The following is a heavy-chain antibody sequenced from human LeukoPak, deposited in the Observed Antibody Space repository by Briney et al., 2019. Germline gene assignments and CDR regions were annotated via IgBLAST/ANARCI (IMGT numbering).Heavy chain of an antibody. CDR3: AREKRHYYYMDV. CDR1: GYTFTGYY. Sequence: ASVKVSCKASGYTFTGYYMHWVRQALGQGLEWMGWINPNSGGTNYAQKFQGRVTMTRDTSISTAYMELSRLRSDDTAVYYCAREKRHYYYMDVWGKGTTVTVSS. J-gene: IGHJ6*03. CDR2: INPNSGGT. D-gene: IGHD6-25*01. V-gene: IGHV1-2*02.